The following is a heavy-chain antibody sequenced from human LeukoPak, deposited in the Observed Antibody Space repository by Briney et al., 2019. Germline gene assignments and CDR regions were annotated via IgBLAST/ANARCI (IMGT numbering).Heavy chain of an antibody. V-gene: IGHV1-46*01. Sequence: ASVKVSCKAAGYTFTSFYMHWVRQAPGQGLEWMGIINPSGGSTTYAQKFQGRVTMTRDTSISTAYMELSRLRSDDTAVYYCARDPRWNNWGQGTLVTVSS. CDR3: ARDPRWNN. J-gene: IGHJ4*02. D-gene: IGHD1/OR15-1a*01. CDR1: GYTFTSFY. CDR2: INPSGGST.